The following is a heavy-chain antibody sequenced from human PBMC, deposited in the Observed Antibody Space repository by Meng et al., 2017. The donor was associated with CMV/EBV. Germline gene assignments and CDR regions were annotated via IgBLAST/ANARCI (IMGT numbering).Heavy chain of an antibody. D-gene: IGHD6-13*01. J-gene: IGHJ6*02. V-gene: IGHV1-18*01. CDR2: ISAYNGNT. Sequence: ASVKVSCTASLYTFTSYGISWVRQAPGQGLEWMGWISAYNGNTNYAQKLQGRVTITTDTSTSTAYMELRSLRSDDTAVYYCARDKGRIAAAGTGMEGYYYGMDVWGQGTTVTVSS. CDR3: ARDKGRIAAAGTGMEGYYYGMDV. CDR1: LYTFTSYG.